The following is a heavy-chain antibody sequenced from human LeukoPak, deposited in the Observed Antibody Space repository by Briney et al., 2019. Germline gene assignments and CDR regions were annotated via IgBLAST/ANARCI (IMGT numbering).Heavy chain of an antibody. CDR2: FDPEDGET. J-gene: IGHJ4*02. CDR1: GYTLTELS. Sequence: ASVKVSCKVSGYTLTELSMHWVRQAPGKGLEWMGGFDPEDGETIYAQKFQGRVTMTEDTSTDTAYMELSSLRSEDTAAYYCATKRLHFKAGATTGAYFDYWGQGTLVTVSS. D-gene: IGHD1-26*01. V-gene: IGHV1-24*01. CDR3: ATKRLHFKAGATTGAYFDY.